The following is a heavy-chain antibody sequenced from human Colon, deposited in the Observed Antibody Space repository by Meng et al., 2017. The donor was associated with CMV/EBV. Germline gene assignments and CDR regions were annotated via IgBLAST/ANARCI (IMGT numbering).Heavy chain of an antibody. V-gene: IGHV1-18*01. J-gene: IGHJ4*02. CDR3: ARGRPNWSGVLDY. D-gene: IGHD1-1*01. CDR1: GYTFTSYG. Sequence: QVQLVQSGAGGKEPGASVLVSCRSSGYTFTSYGINWVRQAPGQGLEWMGWISGSTGYTNRAQKFQGRVTMTTDTSTSTAYLALTSLTSNDTAVYYCARGRPNWSGVLDYWGQGTLVTVSS. CDR2: ISGSTGYT.